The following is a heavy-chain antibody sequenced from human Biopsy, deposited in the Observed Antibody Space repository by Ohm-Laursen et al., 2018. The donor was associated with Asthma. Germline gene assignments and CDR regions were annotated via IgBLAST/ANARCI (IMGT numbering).Heavy chain of an antibody. Sequence: SETLSLTCPVSGGSISSSSYYWGWIRQPPGKGLEWIATISYTGSTYYNPSLKSRVTISVDTSKNQFSLKLSSVTAADTAVYYCARHSGNYYAQLNYWGQGTLVTVSS. CDR2: ISYTGST. V-gene: IGHV4-39*01. J-gene: IGHJ4*02. D-gene: IGHD1-26*01. CDR3: ARHSGNYYAQLNY. CDR1: GGSISSSSYY.